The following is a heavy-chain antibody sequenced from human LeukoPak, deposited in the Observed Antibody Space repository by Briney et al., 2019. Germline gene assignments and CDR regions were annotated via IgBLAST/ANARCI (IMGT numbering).Heavy chain of an antibody. J-gene: IGHJ3*02. V-gene: IGHV4-38-2*02. Sequence: SETLSLTCTVSDYAISSGYYWGWIRQPPGKGLEWIGSIYHSGTTYYNPSLKSRVTILVDTSKNQFSLRMSSVTAANTAVYYCARWSEDAFDIWGQGTMVTVSS. CDR3: ARWSEDAFDI. CDR1: DYAISSGYY. CDR2: IYHSGTT.